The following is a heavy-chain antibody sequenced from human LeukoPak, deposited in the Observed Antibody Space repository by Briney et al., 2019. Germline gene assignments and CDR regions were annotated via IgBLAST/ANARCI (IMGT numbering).Heavy chain of an antibody. D-gene: IGHD3-22*01. Sequence: GGSLRLSCAASGFTFSSYSMNWVRQAPGKGLEWASYISSSSSTIYYADSVKGRFTISRDNAKNSLYLQMSSLRAEDTAVYYCAGYDSSGYYYDLGFDYWGQGTLVTVSS. J-gene: IGHJ4*02. CDR1: GFTFSSYS. CDR2: ISSSSSTI. V-gene: IGHV3-48*01. CDR3: AGYDSSGYYYDLGFDY.